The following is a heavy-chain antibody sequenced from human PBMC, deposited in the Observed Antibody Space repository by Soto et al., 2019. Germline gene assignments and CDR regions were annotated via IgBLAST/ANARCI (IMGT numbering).Heavy chain of an antibody. Sequence: SGAPLPRAAEHGRAARQPPGKGLEWIGYIYYSGSTYYNPSLKSRVTIPVDTSKNQFSLKLSSVTAADTAVYYCARVYVWNCIRTSCPLDYWGQG. V-gene: IGHV4-30-4*01. CDR3: ARVYVWNCIRTSCPLDY. CDR1: GAPLPRAAEH. D-gene: IGHD2-2*01. CDR2: IYYSGST. J-gene: IGHJ4*02.